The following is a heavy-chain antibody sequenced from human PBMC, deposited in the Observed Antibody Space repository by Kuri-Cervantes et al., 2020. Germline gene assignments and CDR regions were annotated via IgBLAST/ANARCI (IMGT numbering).Heavy chain of an antibody. CDR3: AVGAGHNWFDP. Sequence: GSLRLSCTVSGYSISSGYYWGWIRQPPGKGLEWIGSIYHNGSTYYNPSLKSRVTISVDTSKNQFSLKLSSVTAADTAVYYCAVGAGHNWFDPWGQGTLVTVSS. D-gene: IGHD3-16*01. CDR2: IYHNGST. J-gene: IGHJ5*02. CDR1: GYSISSGYY. V-gene: IGHV4-38-2*02.